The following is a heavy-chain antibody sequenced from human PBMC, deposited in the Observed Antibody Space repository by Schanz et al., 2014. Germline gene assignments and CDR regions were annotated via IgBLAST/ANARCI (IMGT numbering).Heavy chain of an antibody. CDR1: GGSFSAYH. V-gene: IGHV4-34*02. CDR3: ARRRRMGISMVRGILKGWFDP. CDR2: IRQDGTT. J-gene: IGHJ5*02. Sequence: QVQLQQWGAGLLKPSETLSLICVINGGSFSAYHWSWLRQSPGKGPEWIGEIRQDGTTNYNPSLKSRVTIAGGPSKNQFSLTRTSVTAADTAVYYCARRRRMGISMVRGILKGWFDPWGQGTLVTVSS. D-gene: IGHD3-10*01.